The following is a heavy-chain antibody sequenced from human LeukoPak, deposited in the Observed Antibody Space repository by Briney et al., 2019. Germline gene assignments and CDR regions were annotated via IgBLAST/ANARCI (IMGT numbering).Heavy chain of an antibody. D-gene: IGHD3-10*01. V-gene: IGHV3-53*01. CDR3: ARDPYNSGSSYFDY. J-gene: IGHJ4*02. CDR2: IYSGGST. CDR1: GLTVSSNY. Sequence: GGSLRLSCAVSGLTVSSNYMSWVRQAPGKGLERVSAIYSGGSTFYADSVKGRFTISRDNSKNTLYLQMNSLRAEDTAVYYCARDPYNSGSSYFDYWGQGTLVTVSS.